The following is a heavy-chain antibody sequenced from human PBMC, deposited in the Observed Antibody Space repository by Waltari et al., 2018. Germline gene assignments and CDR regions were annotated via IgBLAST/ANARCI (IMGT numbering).Heavy chain of an antibody. J-gene: IGHJ5*01. CDR1: GSSLRHYF. CDR2: INHGGTT. V-gene: IGHV4-34*01. Sequence: QVQLQQWVAGLVKPSETLSLPCAAHGSSLRHYFWSWIRQAPGKGLEWIGEINHGGTTNYNPSLKSRVTISVDTSKSQFSLRLRSVTAADTAVYYCARGYSNGYGPGDSWGQGTLVTVSS. D-gene: IGHD5-18*01. CDR3: ARGYSNGYGPGDS.